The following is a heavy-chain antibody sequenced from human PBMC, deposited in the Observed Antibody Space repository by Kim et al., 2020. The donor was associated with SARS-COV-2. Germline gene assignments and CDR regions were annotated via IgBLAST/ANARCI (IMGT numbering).Heavy chain of an antibody. J-gene: IGHJ5*02. Sequence: SETLSLTCTVSGGSISSSSYYWGWIRQPPGKGLEWIGSIYYSGSTYYNPSLKSRVTISVDTSKNQFSLKLSSVTAADTAVYYCARQGGSGWPNWFDPWGQGTLVTVSS. CDR3: ARQGGSGWPNWFDP. CDR2: IYYSGST. CDR1: GGSISSSSYY. D-gene: IGHD6-19*01. V-gene: IGHV4-39*01.